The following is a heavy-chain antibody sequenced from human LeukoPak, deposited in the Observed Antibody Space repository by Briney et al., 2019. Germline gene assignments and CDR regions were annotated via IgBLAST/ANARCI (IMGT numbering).Heavy chain of an antibody. CDR1: GFTFSTYS. J-gene: IGHJ6*02. V-gene: IGHV3-48*02. Sequence: TGGSLRLSCGASGFTFSTYSMNWVRQAPGKGLEWVSYISSSSSTIYYADSVKGRFTVSRDNAQNSLYLQMDSLRDEDTAVYYCARAMDVWGQGTTVTVSS. CDR2: ISSSSSTI. CDR3: ARAMDV.